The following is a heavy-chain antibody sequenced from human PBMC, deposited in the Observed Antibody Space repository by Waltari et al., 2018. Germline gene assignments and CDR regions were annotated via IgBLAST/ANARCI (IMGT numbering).Heavy chain of an antibody. CDR2: IRGRGGTN. V-gene: IGHV3-23*04. Sequence: EVQLVESGGGLVQPGGSLRLSCAASGLTFSSYTMSWVRQSPGKGVGWVSAIRGRGGTNYDAYAVKGCLTISRDNSKNTLYLHMNSLRAEDTAVYYCAKPSLFVLVINYYFDYWGQVALVTVSS. J-gene: IGHJ4*02. CDR3: AKPSLFVLVINYYFDY. D-gene: IGHD3-9*01. CDR1: GLTFSSYT.